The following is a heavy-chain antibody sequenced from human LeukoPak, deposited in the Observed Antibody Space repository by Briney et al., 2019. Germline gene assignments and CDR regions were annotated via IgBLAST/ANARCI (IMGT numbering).Heavy chain of an antibody. CDR1: GGSISSYY. D-gene: IGHD3-16*02. J-gene: IGHJ5*02. Sequence: SETLSLTCTVSGGSISSYYWSWIRQPPGKGLEWIGYIYYSGSTNYNPSLKSRVTISVDTSKNQFSLKLSSVTAADTAVYYCARHFMDYDYVWGSYRANNWFDPWGQGTLVTVSS. CDR2: IYYSGST. CDR3: ARHFMDYDYVWGSYRANNWFDP. V-gene: IGHV4-59*08.